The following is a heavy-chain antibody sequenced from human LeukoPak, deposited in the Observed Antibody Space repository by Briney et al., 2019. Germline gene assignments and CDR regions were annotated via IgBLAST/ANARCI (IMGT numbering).Heavy chain of an antibody. CDR1: GYTFTGYY. D-gene: IGHD3-10*01. CDR3: ARDYKDDQKYSYYMDV. CDR2: INPNSGGT. Sequence: ASVKVSCKASGYTFTGYYMHWVRQAPGQGLEWMGWINPNSGGTNYAQKFQGRVTMTRDTSISTAYMELSSLRSEDTAVYYCARDYKDDQKYSYYMDVWGKGTTVTVSS. V-gene: IGHV1-2*02. J-gene: IGHJ6*03.